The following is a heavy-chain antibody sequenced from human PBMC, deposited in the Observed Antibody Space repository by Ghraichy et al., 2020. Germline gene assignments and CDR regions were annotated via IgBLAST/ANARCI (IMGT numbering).Heavy chain of an antibody. CDR1: GGSISNSYYY. CDR3: ASLIAASDHWYFHL. Sequence: SETLSLTCTVSGGSISNSYYYWGWIRQPPGKGLEWIGNIFYSGTTYYNPSLRCRVAVSVDTSKNQFSLKLSSVTAADTAVYYCASLIAASDHWYFHLWGRGTLVTVSS. V-gene: IGHV4-39*07. CDR2: IFYSGTT. J-gene: IGHJ2*01. D-gene: IGHD6-6*01.